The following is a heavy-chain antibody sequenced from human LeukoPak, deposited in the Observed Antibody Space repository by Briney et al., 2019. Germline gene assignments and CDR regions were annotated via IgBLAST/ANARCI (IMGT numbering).Heavy chain of an antibody. D-gene: IGHD6-25*01. V-gene: IGHV4-59*12. CDR1: GGSISSYY. Sequence: SETLSLTCTVSGGSISSYYWSWIRQPPGKGLEWIGNIYYSGSTNYNPSLKSRVTISVDTSKNQFSLKLSSVTAADTAVYYCARGVRQRTRRGGNNYYYYYMDVWGKGTTVTVSS. J-gene: IGHJ6*03. CDR2: IYYSGST. CDR3: ARGVRQRTRRGGNNYYYYYMDV.